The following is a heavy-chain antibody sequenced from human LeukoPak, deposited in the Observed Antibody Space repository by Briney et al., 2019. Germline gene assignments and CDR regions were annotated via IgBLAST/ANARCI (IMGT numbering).Heavy chain of an antibody. J-gene: IGHJ4*02. D-gene: IGHD4-23*01. CDR1: GFTLCVSG. CDR3: ANGGHWATVVGPFLY. V-gene: IGHV3-30*02. CDR2: IWTDGSNK. Sequence: VRSLRLSCAPSGFTLCVSGMHSGPAAPGKGLGRVAFIWTDGSNKYSADSVKGRCSISRDNSKNTLYLQMNSLRSEDAAVYYCANGGHWATVVGPFLYWGERTLVTVSS.